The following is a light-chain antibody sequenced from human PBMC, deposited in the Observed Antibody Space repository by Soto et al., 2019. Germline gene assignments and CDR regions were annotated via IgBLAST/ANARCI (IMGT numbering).Light chain of an antibody. J-gene: IGLJ3*02. CDR3: QSYDSSLSGCV. Sequence: QTVVTQPPSVSGAPGQRVTISCTGSSSNIGARYDVHWYQQLPGTAPKLLIYGNSNRPSGVPDRFSGSKSGTSASLAITGLQAEDEADYYCQSYDSSLSGCVFGGGTKVTVL. V-gene: IGLV1-40*01. CDR1: SSNIGARYD. CDR2: GNS.